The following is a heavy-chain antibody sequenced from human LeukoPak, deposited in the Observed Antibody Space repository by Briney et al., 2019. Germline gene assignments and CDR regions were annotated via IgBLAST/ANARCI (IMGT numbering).Heavy chain of an antibody. J-gene: IGHJ3*02. Sequence: TGGSLRLSCAASGFTFSSYAMHWVRQAPGKGLEYVSAISSNGGSTYYANSVKGRFTISRDNSKNTLYLQMNSLRAEDTAVYYCPMTTVVTLRAFDIWGQGTMVTVSS. V-gene: IGHV3-64*01. D-gene: IGHD4-23*01. CDR2: ISSNGGST. CDR3: PMTTVVTLRAFDI. CDR1: GFTFSSYA.